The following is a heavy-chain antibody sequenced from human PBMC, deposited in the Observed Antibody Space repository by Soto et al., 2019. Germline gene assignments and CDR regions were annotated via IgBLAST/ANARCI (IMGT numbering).Heavy chain of an antibody. J-gene: IGHJ3*02. V-gene: IGHV3-30*18. CDR1: GFTFSSYG. D-gene: IGHD2-21*02. CDR2: ISYDGSNK. CDR3: AKGFSRGGDWPHDAFDI. Sequence: QVQLVESGGGVVQPGRSLRLSCAASGFTFSSYGMHWVRQAPGKGLEWVAVISYDGSNKYYADSVKGRFTISRDNSKNTLYLRMNSLRAEDTAVYYCAKGFSRGGDWPHDAFDIWGQGTMVTVSS.